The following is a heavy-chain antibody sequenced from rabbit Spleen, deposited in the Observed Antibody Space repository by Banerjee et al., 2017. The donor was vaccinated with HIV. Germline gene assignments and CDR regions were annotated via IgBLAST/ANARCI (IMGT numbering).Heavy chain of an antibody. D-gene: IGHD1-1*01. J-gene: IGHJ4*01. CDR1: GFSFSSDYY. CDR3: ARDLLGVIGWNFYL. V-gene: IGHV1S40*01. CDR2: INAATAKP. Sequence: QSLEESGGDLVKPGASLTLTCTASGFSFSSDYYICWVRQAPGKGLEWIACINAATAKPVYATWAKGRFTISRTSSTTVTLRMTSLTAADRATYFCARDLLGVIGWNFYLWGPGTLVTVS.